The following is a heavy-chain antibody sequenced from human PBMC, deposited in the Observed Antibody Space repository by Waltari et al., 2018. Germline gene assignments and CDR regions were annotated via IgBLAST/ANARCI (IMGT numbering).Heavy chain of an antibody. CDR3: ARAGDDYGDYGQFDY. V-gene: IGHV4-59*01. Sequence: QVQLQESGPGLVTPAETLSLTCPVSGGSISSYYWSWIGQPPGKGLEWIGYSDYSGGPNYNPSLKRRVTISVDTSKNQFSLKLSSVTAADTAVYYCARAGDDYGDYGQFDYWGQGTLVTVSS. CDR1: GGSISSYY. CDR2: SDYSGGP. J-gene: IGHJ4*02. D-gene: IGHD4-17*01.